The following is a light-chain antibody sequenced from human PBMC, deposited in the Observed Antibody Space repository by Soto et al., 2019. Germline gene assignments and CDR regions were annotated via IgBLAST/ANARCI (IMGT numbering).Light chain of an antibody. CDR2: DVN. J-gene: IGLJ2*01. CDR1: STDIGGYNY. CDR3: CSYAGIYTLL. Sequence: QSALTQPRSVSGSPGQSVTISCNGSSTDIGGYNYVSWYQHRPGKDPKILIYDVNKRASGVPDRFSGSKSGNTAALSISGVQPEDEASYYCCSYAGIYTLLFGGGTQLTVL. V-gene: IGLV2-11*01.